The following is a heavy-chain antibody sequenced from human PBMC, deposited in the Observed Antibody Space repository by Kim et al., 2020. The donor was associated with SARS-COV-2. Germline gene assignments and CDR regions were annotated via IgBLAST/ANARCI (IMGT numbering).Heavy chain of an antibody. D-gene: IGHD6-13*01. V-gene: IGHV4-59*01. Sequence: SETLSLTCTVSGGSISSYYWSWIRQPPGKGLEWIGYIYYSGSTNYNPSLKRRVTISVDTSKNQFSLKLSPVTAADTAVYYCAREADSSSWYGRNHWFDPWGQGTLVTVSS. CDR2: IYYSGST. CDR1: GGSISSYY. J-gene: IGHJ5*02. CDR3: AREADSSSWYGRNHWFDP.